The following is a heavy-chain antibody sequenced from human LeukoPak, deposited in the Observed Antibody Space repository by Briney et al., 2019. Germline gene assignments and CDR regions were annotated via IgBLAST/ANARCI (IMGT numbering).Heavy chain of an antibody. CDR2: IYYSGST. D-gene: IGHD3-16*02. V-gene: IGHV4-39*07. Sequence: SETLSLTCTVSGGSISSSSYYWGWIRQPPGKGLEWIGSIYYSGSTYYNPSLKSRVTISVDTSKNQFSLKLSSVTAADTAVYYWARDLSIYDYVWGSYPTPAFDYWGRGTLVTVSS. CDR3: ARDLSIYDYVWGSYPTPAFDY. J-gene: IGHJ4*02. CDR1: GGSISSSSYY.